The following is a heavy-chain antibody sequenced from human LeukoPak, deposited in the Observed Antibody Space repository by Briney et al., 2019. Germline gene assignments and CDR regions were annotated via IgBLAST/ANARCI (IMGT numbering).Heavy chain of an antibody. Sequence: PGGSLRLSCAASGFTFSSYGMHWVRQAPGKGLEWVAVIWYDGSNKYYADSVKGRFTISRDNSKNTLYLQMNSLRAEDTAVYYCAKGLTYAGINFDYWGQGTLVTVSS. D-gene: IGHD2-8*01. CDR1: GFTFSSYG. CDR3: AKGLTYAGINFDY. J-gene: IGHJ4*02. V-gene: IGHV3-33*06. CDR2: IWYDGSNK.